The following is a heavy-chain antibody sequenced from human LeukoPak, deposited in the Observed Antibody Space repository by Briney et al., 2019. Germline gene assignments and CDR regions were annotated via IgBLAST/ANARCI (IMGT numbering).Heavy chain of an antibody. V-gene: IGHV3-23*01. CDR2: ISGSGGST. CDR3: AKSPQTVTPHWDYYYMDV. CDR1: GFTFSSYA. Sequence: GGSLRLSCAASGFTFSSYAMSWVRQAPGKGLEWVSAISGSGGSTYYADSVKGRFTISRDNSKNTLYLQMNSLRAEDTAVYYCAKSPQTVTPHWDYYYMDVWGKGTTVTVSS. D-gene: IGHD4-11*01. J-gene: IGHJ6*03.